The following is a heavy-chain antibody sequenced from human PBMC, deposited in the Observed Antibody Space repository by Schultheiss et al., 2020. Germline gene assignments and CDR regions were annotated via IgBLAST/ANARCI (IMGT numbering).Heavy chain of an antibody. CDR1: GFTFSGSD. CDR2: IGTAGDP. V-gene: IGHV3-13*05. J-gene: IGHJ4*02. CDR3: AGGIVVPAALDY. D-gene: IGHD2-2*01. Sequence: GGSLRLSCAASGFTFSGSDMHWVRQVTGKGLEWVSLIGTAGDPYYADSVMGRFTISIDNSKNTLYLQMNSLRAEDTAVYYCAGGIVVPAALDYWGQGTLVTVSS.